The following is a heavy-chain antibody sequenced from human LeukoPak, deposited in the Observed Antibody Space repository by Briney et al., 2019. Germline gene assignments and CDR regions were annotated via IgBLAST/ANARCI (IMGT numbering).Heavy chain of an antibody. D-gene: IGHD6-13*01. CDR1: GFTFSSYA. CDR2: ISYGGSNK. Sequence: GGSLRLSCAASGFTFSSYAMHWVRQAPGKGLEWVAVISYGGSNKYYADSVKGRFTISRDNSKNTLYLQMNSLRAEDTAVYYCARGPATRAAASDYWGQGTLVTVSS. V-gene: IGHV3-30-3*01. CDR3: ARGPATRAAASDY. J-gene: IGHJ4*02.